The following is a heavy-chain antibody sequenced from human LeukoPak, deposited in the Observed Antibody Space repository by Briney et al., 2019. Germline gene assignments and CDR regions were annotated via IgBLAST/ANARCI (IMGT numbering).Heavy chain of an antibody. J-gene: IGHJ4*02. D-gene: IGHD6-19*01. CDR1: GYTFTSYG. Sequence: ASVKVSCKASGYTFTSYGISWVRQAPGQGLEWMGWISAYNGNTNYAQKLQGRVTMTTDTSTSTVYMELRSLRSDDTAVYYCARDSSGWYGAPFDYWGQGTLVTVSS. V-gene: IGHV1-18*01. CDR3: ARDSSGWYGAPFDY. CDR2: ISAYNGNT.